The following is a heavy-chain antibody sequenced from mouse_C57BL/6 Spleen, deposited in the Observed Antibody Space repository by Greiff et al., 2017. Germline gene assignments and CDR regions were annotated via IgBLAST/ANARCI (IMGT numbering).Heavy chain of an antibody. CDR3: ARQDGSSYWYFDV. V-gene: IGHV5-6*02. D-gene: IGHD1-1*01. Sequence: DVMLVESGGDLVKPGGSLKLSCAASGFTFSSYGMSWVRQTPDKRLEWVATMSSGGSYTYYTDSVKERFTISRDNAKNTLYLQMSSLKSEDTAMYYCARQDGSSYWYFDVWGTGTTLTVSS. J-gene: IGHJ1*03. CDR1: GFTFSSYG. CDR2: MSSGGSYT.